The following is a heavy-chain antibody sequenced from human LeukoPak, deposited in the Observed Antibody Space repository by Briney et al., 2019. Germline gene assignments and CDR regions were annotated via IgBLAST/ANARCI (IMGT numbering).Heavy chain of an antibody. V-gene: IGHV3-30-3*02. CDR1: GFTFSGYP. Sequence: PGGSLRLSCAASGFTFSGYPIHWVRQAPGKGLEWVAVISYDGSNKYYADSVKGRFTISRDNSKNTLYLQMNSLRAEDTAVYYCAKDKWSVADSFDYWGQGTLVTVSS. J-gene: IGHJ4*02. CDR3: AKDKWSVADSFDY. CDR2: ISYDGSNK. D-gene: IGHD6-19*01.